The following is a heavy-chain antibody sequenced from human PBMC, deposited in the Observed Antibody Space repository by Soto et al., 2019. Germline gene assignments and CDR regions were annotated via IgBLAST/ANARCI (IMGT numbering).Heavy chain of an antibody. V-gene: IGHV3-15*01. CDR1: GFTFSNAW. D-gene: IGHD2-15*01. Sequence: GGSLRLSCAASGFTFSNAWMSWVRQAPGKGLEWVGRIKSKTDGGTTDYAAPVKGRFAISRDDSKNTLYLQMNSLKTEDTAVYYCTTYVVVVAATLVSWGQGTLVTVS. J-gene: IGHJ5*02. CDR3: TTYVVVVAATLVS. CDR2: IKSKTDGGTT.